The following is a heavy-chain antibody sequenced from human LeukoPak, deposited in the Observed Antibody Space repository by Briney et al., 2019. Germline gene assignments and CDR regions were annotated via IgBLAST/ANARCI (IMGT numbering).Heavy chain of an antibody. CDR2: IYYSGST. CDR3: ARQVVLRYFDWYRTYNWFDP. Sequence: SETLSLTCTVSGYSISSGYYWGWIRQPPGKGLEWIGSIYYSGSTYYNPSLKSRVTISVDTSKNQFSLKLSSVTAADTAVYYCARQVVLRYFDWYRTYNWFDPWGQGTLVTVSS. V-gene: IGHV4-38-2*02. CDR1: GYSISSGYY. J-gene: IGHJ5*02. D-gene: IGHD3-9*01.